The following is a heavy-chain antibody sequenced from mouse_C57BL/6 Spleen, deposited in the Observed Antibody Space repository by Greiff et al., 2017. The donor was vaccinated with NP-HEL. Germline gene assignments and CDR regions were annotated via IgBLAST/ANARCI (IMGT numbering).Heavy chain of an antibody. Sequence: QVQLQQPGAELVKPGASVKLSCKASGYIFTSYWMHWVKQRPGQGLEWIGMIHPNSGSTNYNEKFKSKATLTVDKSSSTAYMQLSSLTSEDSAVYYCAGDSSGAMDYWGQGTSVTVSS. CDR1: GYIFTSYW. CDR3: AGDSSGAMDY. V-gene: IGHV1-64*01. CDR2: IHPNSGST. J-gene: IGHJ4*01. D-gene: IGHD3-2*01.